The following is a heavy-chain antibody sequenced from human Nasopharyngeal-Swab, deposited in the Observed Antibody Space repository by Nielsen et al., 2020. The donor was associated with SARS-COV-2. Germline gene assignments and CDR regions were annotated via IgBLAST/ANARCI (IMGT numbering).Heavy chain of an antibody. Sequence: GSLRLSCTVSGGSISSYYWSWIRQPPGKGLEWIGYIYYSGSTNYNPSLKCRVTISVDTSKNQFSLKLSSVTAADTAVYYCARGFDYWGQGTLVTVSS. CDR2: IYYSGST. CDR1: GGSISSYY. J-gene: IGHJ4*02. CDR3: ARGFDY. V-gene: IGHV4-59*13.